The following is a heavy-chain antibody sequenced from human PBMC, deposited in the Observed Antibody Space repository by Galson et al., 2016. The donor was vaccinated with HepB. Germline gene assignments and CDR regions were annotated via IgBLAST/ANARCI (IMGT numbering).Heavy chain of an antibody. V-gene: IGHV3-74*01. CDR1: GFTFRNHQ. CDR2: IEPDGNSP. CDR3: ARDLSGPDY. J-gene: IGHJ4*02. Sequence: SLRLSCAVSGFTFRNHQMHWLRQVPGKGLVWVSRIEPDGNSPIYADSVKGRFTISRDNAENMLYLQMNSLGAEDTAIYYCARDLSGPDYWGQGTLVTVSS.